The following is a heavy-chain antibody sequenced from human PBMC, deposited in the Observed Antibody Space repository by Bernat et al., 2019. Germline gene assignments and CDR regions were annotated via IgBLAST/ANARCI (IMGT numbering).Heavy chain of an antibody. V-gene: IGHV4-39*01. CDR1: VGSIRSISYY. D-gene: IGHD2-2*01. J-gene: IGHJ4*02. Sequence: QLQLQESGPGLVKPSETLSLPCTVSVGSIRSISYYWGGIRQPPGRGRGGIGSIYYSGSTYYNPSLKSRVTISVDTSKNQFSLKLSSVTAADTAVYYCATLTLGYCSSTSCYFDYWGQGTLVTVSS. CDR2: IYYSGST. CDR3: ATLTLGYCSSTSCYFDY.